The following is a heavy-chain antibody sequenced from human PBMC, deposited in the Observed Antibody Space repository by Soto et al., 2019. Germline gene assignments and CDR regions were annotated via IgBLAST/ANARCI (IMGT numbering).Heavy chain of an antibody. V-gene: IGHV3-33*01. J-gene: IGHJ3*02. Sequence: QVQLVESGGGVVQPGRSLRLSCAASGFTFSSYGMHWVRQAPGKGLEGVAVIWYDGSNKYDADSVKGRFTISRDNSKNTLYLQMNSLRAEDTAVYYCARDSADAFDIWGQGTMVTVSS. CDR3: ARDSADAFDI. CDR1: GFTFSSYG. D-gene: IGHD3-10*01. CDR2: IWYDGSNK.